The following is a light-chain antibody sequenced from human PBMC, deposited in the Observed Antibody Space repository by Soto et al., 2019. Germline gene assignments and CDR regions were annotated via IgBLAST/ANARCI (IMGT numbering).Light chain of an antibody. V-gene: IGKV1-39*01. Sequence: DIQMTQSPSSLSASVGDRVTITCRASQSIRSDLNWYQHKPGKAPKLLIYATSTLESGVLSRFSGSGSGTDFTLTISSLQPEDFATYYCQQSFSTPPYTFGQGTKLEIK. CDR3: QQSFSTPPYT. CDR1: QSIRSD. J-gene: IGKJ2*01. CDR2: ATS.